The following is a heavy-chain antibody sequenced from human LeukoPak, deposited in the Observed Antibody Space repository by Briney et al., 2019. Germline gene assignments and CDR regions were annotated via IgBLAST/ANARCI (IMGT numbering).Heavy chain of an antibody. CDR2: ISFDGSTK. Sequence: PGGSLRLSCAASGFTFGSFAMHWVRQAPGKGLGWWAVISFDGSTKYYADSVKGRITISRDNSKNTLYVELNKLTSEDTAMYYCARDPKRAAILLAYWGQGTLVTVSS. V-gene: IGHV3-30*04. J-gene: IGHJ4*02. D-gene: IGHD2-2*02. CDR1: GFTFGSFA. CDR3: ARDPKRAAILLAY.